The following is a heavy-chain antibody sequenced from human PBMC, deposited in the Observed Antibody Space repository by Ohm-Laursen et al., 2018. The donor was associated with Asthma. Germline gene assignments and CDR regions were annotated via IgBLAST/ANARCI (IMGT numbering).Heavy chain of an antibody. CDR3: ARDFRSYYDSSGYFSSDLDY. Sequence: SLRLSCAASGFTFSSYGMHWVRQAPGKGLEWVAVIWYDGSNKYYADSVKGRFTISRDNSKNTLYLQMNSLRAEDTAVYYCARDFRSYYDSSGYFSSDLDYWGQGTLVTVSS. D-gene: IGHD3-22*01. V-gene: IGHV3-33*01. CDR1: GFTFSSYG. J-gene: IGHJ4*02. CDR2: IWYDGSNK.